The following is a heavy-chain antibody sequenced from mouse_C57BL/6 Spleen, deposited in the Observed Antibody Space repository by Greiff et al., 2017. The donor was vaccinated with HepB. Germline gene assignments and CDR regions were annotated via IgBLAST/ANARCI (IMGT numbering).Heavy chain of an antibody. D-gene: IGHD2-3*01. Sequence: VQLQQSGPELVKPGASVKIPCKASGYTFTDYNMDWVTQSHGKSLEWIGDINPNNGGTIYNQKFKGKATLTVDKSSSTAYMELRSLTSEDTAVYYCARSVGYYNYFDYWGQGTTLTVSS. CDR1: GYTFTDYN. J-gene: IGHJ2*01. CDR3: ARSVGYYNYFDY. CDR2: INPNNGGT. V-gene: IGHV1-18*01.